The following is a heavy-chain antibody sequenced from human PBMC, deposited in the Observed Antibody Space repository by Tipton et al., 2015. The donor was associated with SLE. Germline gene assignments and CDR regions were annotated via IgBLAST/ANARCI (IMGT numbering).Heavy chain of an antibody. D-gene: IGHD3-16*01. CDR1: GYIFTSRD. CDR3: VRELVGGHFDY. V-gene: IGHV1-8*01. Sequence: QSGPEVKKPGASVKVSCKASGYIFTSRDINWVRQATGQGLEWMGWMNPNSGKTGYAEKFQGRVTMTRDMSTSTVYMELDSPTSDDTAVYYCVRELVGGHFDYWGQGTLVTVSS. CDR2: MNPNSGKT. J-gene: IGHJ4*02.